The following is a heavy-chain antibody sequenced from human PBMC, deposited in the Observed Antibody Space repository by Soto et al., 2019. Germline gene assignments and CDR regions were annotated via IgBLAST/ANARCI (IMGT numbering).Heavy chain of an antibody. Sequence: ASVKVSCKASGFSFTGYYIHWLRQAPGQGLEWMGWINAHSGGTEYAQKFQGRVTLTRDTSIATAYLTLTSLTSDDTALYYCAKDLTRQLAYWLDPWGQGTQVTV. J-gene: IGHJ5*02. CDR1: GFSFTGYY. CDR2: INAHSGGT. V-gene: IGHV1-2*02. D-gene: IGHD6-6*01. CDR3: AKDLTRQLAYWLDP.